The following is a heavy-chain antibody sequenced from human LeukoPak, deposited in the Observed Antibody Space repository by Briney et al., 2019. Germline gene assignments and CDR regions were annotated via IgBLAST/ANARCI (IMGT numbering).Heavy chain of an antibody. Sequence: PSETLSLTCTVSGGSISSSSNYYWGWIRQPPGKGLEWIGSIYYSGSTYYNPSLKSRVTISVDTSKNQFSLKLSSVTAADTAVYYCARQMMSYGELNDAFDIWGQGTMVTVSS. D-gene: IGHD1-26*01. V-gene: IGHV4-39*01. CDR3: ARQMMSYGELNDAFDI. CDR2: IYYSGST. CDR1: GGSISSSSNYY. J-gene: IGHJ3*02.